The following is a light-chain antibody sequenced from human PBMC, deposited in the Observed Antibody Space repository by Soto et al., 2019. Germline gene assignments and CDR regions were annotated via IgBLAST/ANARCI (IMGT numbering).Light chain of an antibody. J-gene: IGLJ2*01. CDR2: DVS. Sequence: QSALTQPRSVSGSPGQSVTISCTGTSSDVGGYQYVSWYQVHPGKAPKLMIYDVSKRPSGVPDRFSGSKSVYTASLTISGVQPEDEADYYCCSYAGISTFVIFGGGTQLTVL. CDR3: CSYAGISTFVI. CDR1: SSDVGGYQY. V-gene: IGLV2-11*01.